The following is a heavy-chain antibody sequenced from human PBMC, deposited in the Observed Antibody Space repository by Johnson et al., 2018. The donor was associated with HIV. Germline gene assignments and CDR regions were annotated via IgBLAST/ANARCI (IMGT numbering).Heavy chain of an antibody. CDR2: IYSGGST. D-gene: IGHD3-22*01. V-gene: IGHV3-66*01. CDR3: ARDQDWGYYDSTAFDI. CDR1: GFTVSSNY. Sequence: VQLVESGGGLVQPGGSLRLSCAASGFTVSSNYMSWVRQAPGKGLEWVSVIYSGGSTYYADSVKGRFTISRDNSKNTVYLQMSSLRAEDTAVYHCARDQDWGYYDSTAFDIWGQGTMVTVSS. J-gene: IGHJ3*02.